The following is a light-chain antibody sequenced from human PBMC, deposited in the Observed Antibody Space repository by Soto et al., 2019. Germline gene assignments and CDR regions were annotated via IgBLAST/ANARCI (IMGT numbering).Light chain of an antibody. J-gene: IGKJ5*01. CDR2: AAS. Sequence: DIVLTQSPGTLSLSPGERATLSCRASQSVSSKYLAWYQQKPGQAPRFLIYAASSRATGIPDRFSGSGSGTDFTLTISRLEPEDFAVYYCQHYGSSPPITSGQGTRLEIK. V-gene: IGKV3-20*01. CDR3: QHYGSSPPIT. CDR1: QSVSSKY.